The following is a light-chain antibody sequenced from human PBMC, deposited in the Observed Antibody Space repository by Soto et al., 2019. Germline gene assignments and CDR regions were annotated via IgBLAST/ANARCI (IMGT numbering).Light chain of an antibody. Sequence: QSVLTQPASVSGSPGQSITISCTGTSSDVGGYNYVSWYQQHPGKAPKLMIYDVTYRPSGVSNRFLGSKSGNTASLTISGLQAEDEADYYCSSYTSSSPLVVFGGGTKVTVL. CDR2: DVT. J-gene: IGLJ2*01. CDR3: SSYTSSSPLVV. CDR1: SSDVGGYNY. V-gene: IGLV2-14*01.